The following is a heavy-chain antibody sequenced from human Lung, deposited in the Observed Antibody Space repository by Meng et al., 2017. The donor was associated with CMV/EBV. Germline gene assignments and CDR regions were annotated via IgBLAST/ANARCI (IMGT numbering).Heavy chain of an antibody. J-gene: IGHJ2*01. CDR2: INPNSGGT. CDR3: ARLSRPNPGYWYFDL. V-gene: IGHV1-2*02. D-gene: IGHD2-2*01. CDR1: GYTFTGYY. Sequence: SVKVSXKASGYTFTGYYMHWVRQAPGQGLEWMGWINPNSGGTNYAQKFQGRVTMTRDTSISTAYMELSRLRSDDTAVYYCARLSRPNPGYWYFDLWGRGXLVTVSS.